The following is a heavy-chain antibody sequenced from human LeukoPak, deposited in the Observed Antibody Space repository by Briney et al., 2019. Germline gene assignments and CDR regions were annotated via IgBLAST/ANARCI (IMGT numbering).Heavy chain of an antibody. CDR2: IKRDGSEK. D-gene: IGHD7-27*01. CDR3: ARLSGDITVFDL. CDR1: GFTFSSYW. Sequence: GGSMRLSCAASGFTFSSYWMSWVRQALGKGLEWVATIKRDGSEKYYVDSVKGRFTVSRDNAKNSLYRQMNSLRADDTAVYYCARLSGDITVFDLWGQGTLVTVSS. J-gene: IGHJ4*02. V-gene: IGHV3-7*01.